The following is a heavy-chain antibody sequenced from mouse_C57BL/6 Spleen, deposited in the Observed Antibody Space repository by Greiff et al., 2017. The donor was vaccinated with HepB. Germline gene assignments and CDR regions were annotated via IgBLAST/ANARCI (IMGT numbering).Heavy chain of an antibody. CDR3: ARSSYGGFAY. CDR2: IDPSDSYT. J-gene: IGHJ3*01. Sequence: VQLQQSGAELVKPGASVKLSCKASGYTFTSYWMQWVKQRPGQGLEWIGEIDPSDSYTNYNQKFKGKAPLTVDTSSSTAYMQLSSLTSEDSAVYYCARSSYGGFAYWGQGTLVTVSA. CDR1: GYTFTSYW. V-gene: IGHV1-50*01. D-gene: IGHD3-2*02.